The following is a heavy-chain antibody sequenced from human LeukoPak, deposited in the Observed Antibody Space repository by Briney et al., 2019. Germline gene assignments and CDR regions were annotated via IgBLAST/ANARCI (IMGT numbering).Heavy chain of an antibody. D-gene: IGHD2-15*01. V-gene: IGHV1-3*01. J-gene: IGHJ3*02. CDR1: GYTFTSYA. CDR3: ARVASSVVVVARGDAFDI. CDR2: INACNGNT. Sequence: GASVKVSCTASGYTFTSYAMHWVRQAPGQRGEWMGWINACNGNTKYSQKFQGRVTITRHTPASTAYMELSSLRSEDTAVYYCARVASSVVVVARGDAFDIWGQGTMVTVSS.